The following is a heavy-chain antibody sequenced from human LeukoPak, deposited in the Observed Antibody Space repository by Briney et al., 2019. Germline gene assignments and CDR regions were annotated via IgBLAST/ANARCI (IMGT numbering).Heavy chain of an antibody. CDR3: ARDTARGPLVFMDV. J-gene: IGHJ6*03. Sequence: GGSLRLSCAASGFTFSSYTMNWVRQAPGKGLEWVSSISSTCTYIYYADSLKGRFTISRDNAKNSLYLRMNSLRAEDTAVYYRARDTARGPLVFMDVWGKGTTVTVSS. D-gene: IGHD5-18*01. V-gene: IGHV3-21*01. CDR1: GFTFSSYT. CDR2: ISSTCTYI.